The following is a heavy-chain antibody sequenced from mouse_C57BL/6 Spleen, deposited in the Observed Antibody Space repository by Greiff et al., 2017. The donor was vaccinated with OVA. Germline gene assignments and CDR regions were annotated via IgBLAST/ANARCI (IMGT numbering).Heavy chain of an antibody. D-gene: IGHD2-4*01. CDR1: GFTFSSYA. Sequence: DVKLVESGGGLVKPGGSLKLSCAASGFTFSSYAMSWVRQTPEKRLEWVATISDGGSYTYYPDNVKGRFTISRDNAKNNLYLQMSHLKSEDTAMYYCARGDYDYYCDYWGQGTTLTVSS. J-gene: IGHJ2*01. V-gene: IGHV5-4*03. CDR3: ARGDYDYYCDY. CDR2: ISDGGSYT.